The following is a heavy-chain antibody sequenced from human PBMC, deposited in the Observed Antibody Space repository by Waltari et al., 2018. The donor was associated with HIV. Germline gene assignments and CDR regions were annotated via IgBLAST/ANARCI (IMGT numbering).Heavy chain of an antibody. Sequence: QVQLQQWGAGLLKPSETLSLTCAVYGGSFSGYYWSWIRQPPGKGLEWIGEINHSGSTNYNPSLKSRVTISVDTSKNQFSLKLSSVTAADTAVYYCARVLSSAAAGDYWGQGTLVTVSS. D-gene: IGHD6-13*01. V-gene: IGHV4-34*01. CDR2: INHSGST. CDR3: ARVLSSAAAGDY. CDR1: GGSFSGYY. J-gene: IGHJ4*02.